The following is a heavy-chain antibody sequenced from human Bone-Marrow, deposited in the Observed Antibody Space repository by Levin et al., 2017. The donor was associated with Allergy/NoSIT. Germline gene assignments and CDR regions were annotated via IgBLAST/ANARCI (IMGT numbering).Heavy chain of an antibody. V-gene: IGHV3-20*04. J-gene: IGHJ3*02. CDR1: GFTFEDFA. CDR3: ARAVAAAALDAVDI. Sequence: GGSLRLSCATSGFTFEDFALSWVRQVPGKGLEWVSGINWNSGSTGYADSVKGRFTISRDNAKNSLYLQMNSLRADDTALYFCARAVAAAALDAVDIWGQGTMVSVSS. CDR2: INWNSGST. D-gene: IGHD6-13*01.